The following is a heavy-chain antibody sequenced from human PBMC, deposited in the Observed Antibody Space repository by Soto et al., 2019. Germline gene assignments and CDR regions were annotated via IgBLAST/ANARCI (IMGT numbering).Heavy chain of an antibody. V-gene: IGHV1-69*13. CDR1: GGTFSSYA. CDR2: IIPIFGTA. D-gene: IGHD3-22*01. J-gene: IGHJ4*02. Sequence: SVKVSCKASGGTFSSYAISWVRQAPGRGLEWMGGIIPIFGTANYAQKFQGRATITADESTSTAYMELSSLRSEDAAVYYCARENYDSSGYFDYWGQGTLVTVSS. CDR3: ARENYDSSGYFDY.